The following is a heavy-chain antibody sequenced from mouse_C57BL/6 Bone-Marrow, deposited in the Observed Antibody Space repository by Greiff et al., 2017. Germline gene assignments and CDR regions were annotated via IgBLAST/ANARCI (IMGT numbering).Heavy chain of an antibody. CDR3: TRERGYGSSPYYFDY. D-gene: IGHD1-1*01. CDR2: ISSGGSYT. CDR1: GFTFSSYG. Sequence: EVKLMESGGDLVKPGGSLKLSCAASGFTFSSYGMSWVRQTPDKRLEWVATISSGGSYTYYPDSVKGRFTISRDNARNTLYLQMSSLKSEDTAMYYCTRERGYGSSPYYFDYWGQGTTLTVSS. J-gene: IGHJ2*01. V-gene: IGHV5-6*01.